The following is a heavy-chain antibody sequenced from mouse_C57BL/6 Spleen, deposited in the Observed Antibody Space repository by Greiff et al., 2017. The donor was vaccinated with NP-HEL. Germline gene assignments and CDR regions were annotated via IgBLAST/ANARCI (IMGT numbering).Heavy chain of an antibody. J-gene: IGHJ1*03. CDR2: INPGSGGT. D-gene: IGHD1-1*01. Sequence: QVQLQQSGAELVRPGTSVKVSCKASGYAFTNYLIEWVKQRPGQGLEWIGVINPGSGGTNYNEKFKGKATLTADKSSSTAYMQLSSLTSEDSAVYFCARDGDYYGSSYGYFDVWGTGTTVTVSS. CDR3: ARDGDYYGSSYGYFDV. V-gene: IGHV1-54*01. CDR1: GYAFTNYL.